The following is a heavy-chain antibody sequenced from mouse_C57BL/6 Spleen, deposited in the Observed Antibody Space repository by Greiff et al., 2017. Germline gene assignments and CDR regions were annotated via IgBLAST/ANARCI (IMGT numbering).Heavy chain of an antibody. J-gene: IGHJ1*03. CDR1: GFSLTGYG. CDR2: IWSGGST. D-gene: IGHD2-4*01. Sequence: VQRVESGPGLVQPSQSLSITCTVSGFSLTGYGVHWVSQSPGQGLEWLGVIWSGGSTAYNAAFISRLSISTDNSKSQVFFKMNSLQADDTAIYYCARMSSINHWYFDVWGTGTSVTVSS. V-gene: IGHV2-2*01. CDR3: ARMSSINHWYFDV.